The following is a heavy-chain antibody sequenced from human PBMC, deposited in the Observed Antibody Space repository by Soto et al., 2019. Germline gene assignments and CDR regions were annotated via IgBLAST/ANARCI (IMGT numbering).Heavy chain of an antibody. CDR2: IYWDDDK. CDR1: GFSLTTSGVG. V-gene: IGHV2-5*02. J-gene: IGHJ3*02. CDR3: AHKSEYHSQTTFDI. D-gene: IGHD6-6*01. Sequence: QITLKESGPTLVKPTQTLTLTCTFSGFSLTTSGVGVGWLRQPPGKALEWLATIYWDDDKRFSSSFNDRVTIRKDTSKNQVVLTMTNMKPVDTATYYRAHKSEYHSQTTFDIWAQGTMVTVS.